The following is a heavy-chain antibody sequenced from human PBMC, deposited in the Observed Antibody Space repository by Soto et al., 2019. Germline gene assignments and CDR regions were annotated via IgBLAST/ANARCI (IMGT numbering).Heavy chain of an antibody. Sequence: QVHLEQSGAEVTKPGTSVKVSCKAFGGSFSTNEIDWVRQAPGQGLEWMGRIFPNVGTADYAQKFQGRLTIIADESTATVFMELSRLSSADTAVYFWARARYSSRWGTFDSWGQGTQFAVSS. CDR3: ARARYSSRWGTFDS. J-gene: IGHJ4*02. CDR1: GGSFSTNE. V-gene: IGHV1-69*01. D-gene: IGHD6-19*01. CDR2: IFPNVGTA.